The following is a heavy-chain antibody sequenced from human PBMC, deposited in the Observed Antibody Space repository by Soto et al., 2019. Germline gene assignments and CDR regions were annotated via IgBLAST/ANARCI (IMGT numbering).Heavy chain of an antibody. V-gene: IGHV3-7*01. CDR2: IEQDGSEK. CDR3: ARGAKTADD. J-gene: IGHJ4*02. CDR1: GFTFSGYW. Sequence: ESGGGLVQPGGSLRLSCAASGFTFSGYWMSWVRQAPGKGLEWVANIEQDGSEKDYVGSVKGRFTISRDNAKNSLYLQMSSLRADDTAVYYCARGAKTADDWGQGTLVTVSS.